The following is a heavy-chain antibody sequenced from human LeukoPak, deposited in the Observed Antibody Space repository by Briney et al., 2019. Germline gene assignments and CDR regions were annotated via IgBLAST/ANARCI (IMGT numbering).Heavy chain of an antibody. CDR1: GFTFSSYS. CDR3: ASSGWSSRHDY. Sequence: GGSLGLSCAASGFTFSSYSMNWVRQAPGKGLEWVSSISTSSSYIYYADSVKGRFTISRDNAKNSLYLQMNSLRAEDTAVYYCASSGWSSRHDYWGQGTLVTVSS. D-gene: IGHD6-19*01. V-gene: IGHV3-21*01. J-gene: IGHJ4*02. CDR2: ISTSSSYI.